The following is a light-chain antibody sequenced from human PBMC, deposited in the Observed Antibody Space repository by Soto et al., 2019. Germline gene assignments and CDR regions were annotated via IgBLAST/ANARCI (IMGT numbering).Light chain of an antibody. CDR2: GAS. CDR3: QQTYNTPPYT. V-gene: IGKV1-39*01. CDR1: QYISNY. J-gene: IGKJ2*01. Sequence: DIQMTQSPSSLSASVGDRVTITCRASQYISNYLNWYQQKPGKAPNLLIYGASNLQSGVPSRFXGSGSGTQFTLTIRSLQPEDFATYYCQQTYNTPPYTFGQGTEVEIK.